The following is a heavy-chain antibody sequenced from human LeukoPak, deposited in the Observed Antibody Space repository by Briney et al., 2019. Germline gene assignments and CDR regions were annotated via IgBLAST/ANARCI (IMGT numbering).Heavy chain of an antibody. CDR1: GFMFSDYG. CDR2: IRYDGSKK. D-gene: IGHD6-13*01. Sequence: GGSLRLSCAASGFMFSDYGMFWVRQAPGKGLEWVAVIRYDGSKKYYADSVKGRFTISRDDSKNTVYLQMNSLRAEDTAVYYCARDGPYSSSWTSFDYWGQGTLVTVSS. J-gene: IGHJ4*02. V-gene: IGHV3-30*02. CDR3: ARDGPYSSSWTSFDY.